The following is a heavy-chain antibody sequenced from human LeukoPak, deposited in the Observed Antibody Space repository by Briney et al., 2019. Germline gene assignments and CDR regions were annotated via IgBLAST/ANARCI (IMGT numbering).Heavy chain of an antibody. CDR1: GGSISSYY. V-gene: IGHV4-4*07. Sequence: SETLSLTCTVSGGSISSYYWSWIRQPAGKGLEWIGRIYTSGSITYNPSLKSRVSMSVDTSKNQFSLKLSSVTAADTAVYYCARDRPKLRPHYNYYYYYMDVWGKGTTVTISS. CDR3: ARDRPKLRPHYNYYYYYMDV. J-gene: IGHJ6*03. D-gene: IGHD3-3*01. CDR2: IYTSGSI.